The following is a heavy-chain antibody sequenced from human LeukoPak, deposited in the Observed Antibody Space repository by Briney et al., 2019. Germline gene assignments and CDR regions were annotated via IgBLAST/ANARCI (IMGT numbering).Heavy chain of an antibody. CDR1: GFTFSNAW. J-gene: IGHJ4*02. D-gene: IGHD5-18*01. CDR3: AKERRGYSYGYIDY. CDR2: IKSKTDGGTT. Sequence: GGSLRLSCAASGFTFSNAWMSWVRQAPGKGLEWVGRIKSKTDGGTTDYAAPVKGRFTISRDNANHSLYLQMNSLRAEDTAVYYCAKERRGYSYGYIDYWGQGSLVSVSS. V-gene: IGHV3-15*01.